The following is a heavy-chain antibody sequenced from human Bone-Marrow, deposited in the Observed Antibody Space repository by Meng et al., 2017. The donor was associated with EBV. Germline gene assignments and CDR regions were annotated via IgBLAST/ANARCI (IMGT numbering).Heavy chain of an antibody. CDR3: ARGGYGGNPLDY. J-gene: IGHJ4*02. D-gene: IGHD4-23*01. CDR1: GGSIRSGGYS. CDR2: IHHSGST. V-gene: IGHV4-30-2*01. Sequence: QLQLQESGSGLVEPAQALSLTCAVSGGSIRSGGYSWSWIRQPPGKGLEWIGYIHHSGSTYYNPSLKSRVTISVDRSKNQFSLKLSSVTAADTAVYYCARGGYGGNPLDYWGQGTLVTVSS.